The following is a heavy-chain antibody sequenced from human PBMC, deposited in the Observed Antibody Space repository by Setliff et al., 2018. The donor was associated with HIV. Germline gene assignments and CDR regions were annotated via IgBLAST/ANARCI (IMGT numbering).Heavy chain of an antibody. CDR3: ARGEGRDGYNLYYYYMDV. Sequence: ASVKVSCKASGYTFSNYGISWVRQAPGQGLEWMGWISPYNGNTNYVQKLQGRVTITTDTSTSTAYMELRSLRSDDTAVYYCARGEGRDGYNLYYYYMDVWGKGTTVTVSS. V-gene: IGHV1-18*01. CDR2: ISPYNGNT. D-gene: IGHD2-21*01. J-gene: IGHJ6*03. CDR1: GYTFSNYG.